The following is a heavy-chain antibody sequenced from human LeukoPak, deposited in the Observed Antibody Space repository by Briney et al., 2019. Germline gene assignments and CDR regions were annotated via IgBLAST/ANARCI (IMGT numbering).Heavy chain of an antibody. CDR1: GGSISSSNYY. CDR2: IYYSGSS. Sequence: SETLSLTCTVSGGSISSSNYYWGWIRQPPGKGLECIGSIYYSGSSYYNPSLKSRVTISVDTSKNQFSLKLSSVTAADTAVYYCASEAVAANYYFDSWGQGTLVIVSS. V-gene: IGHV4-39*01. D-gene: IGHD6-19*01. CDR3: ASEAVAANYYFDS. J-gene: IGHJ4*02.